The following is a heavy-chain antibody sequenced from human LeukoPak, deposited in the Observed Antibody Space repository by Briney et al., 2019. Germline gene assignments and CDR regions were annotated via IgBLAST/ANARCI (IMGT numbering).Heavy chain of an antibody. CDR3: ARGYYDTRGSAFDI. CDR1: GYTFSSYY. V-gene: IGHV1-46*01. D-gene: IGHD3-22*01. CDR2: INPSGGGT. Sequence: VASVKVSCKASGYTFSSYYMHWARQAPGQGLEWMGIINPSGGGTSYAQKFQGRVTMTGDTSTSTVYMDLSSLRSEDTAMYYCARGYYDTRGSAFDIWGQGTMVTVSS. J-gene: IGHJ3*02.